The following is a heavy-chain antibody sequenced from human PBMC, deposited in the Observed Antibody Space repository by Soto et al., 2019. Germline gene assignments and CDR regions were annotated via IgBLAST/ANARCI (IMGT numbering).Heavy chain of an antibody. CDR2: IFSSGST. J-gene: IGHJ4*02. Sequence: PSETLSLTCTVSGGSINTFYWSWVRQPAGKGLEWIGRIFSSGSTSFNPSLESRVAMSVDTSKNHFSLNLSSVTAADMAVYYCAREGSYRGYNFGHGIQLWYFDFWGQGALVAVSS. CDR3: AREGSYRGYNFGHGIQLWYFDF. CDR1: GGSINTFY. D-gene: IGHD5-12*01. V-gene: IGHV4-4*07.